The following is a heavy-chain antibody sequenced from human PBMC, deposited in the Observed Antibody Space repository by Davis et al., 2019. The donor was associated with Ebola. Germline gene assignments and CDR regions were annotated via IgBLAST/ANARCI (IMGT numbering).Heavy chain of an antibody. V-gene: IGHV3-30*18. D-gene: IGHD2-15*01. CDR3: AKDSDIVVVVAAKGGFDY. CDR2: ISYDGSNK. Sequence: GESLKISCAASGFTFSSYGMHWVRQAPGKGLEWVAVISYDGSNKYYADSVKGRFTISRDNSKNTLYLQMNSLRAEDTAVYYCAKDSDIVVVVAAKGGFDYWGQGTLVTVSS. J-gene: IGHJ4*02. CDR1: GFTFSSYG.